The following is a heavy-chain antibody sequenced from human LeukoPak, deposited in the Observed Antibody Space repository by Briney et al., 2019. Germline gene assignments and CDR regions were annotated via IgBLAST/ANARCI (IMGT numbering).Heavy chain of an antibody. CDR1: GYTFTSYA. CDR3: ARVAIEMATKRAGDY. V-gene: IGHV7-4-1*02. CDR2: INTNTGNP. Sequence: ASVKVSCKASGYTFTSYAMNWVRQAPGQGLEWRGWINTNTGNPTYAQGFTGRFVFSLDTSVSTAYLQISSLKAEDTAVYYCARVAIEMATKRAGDYWGQGTLVTVSS. J-gene: IGHJ4*02. D-gene: IGHD5-24*01.